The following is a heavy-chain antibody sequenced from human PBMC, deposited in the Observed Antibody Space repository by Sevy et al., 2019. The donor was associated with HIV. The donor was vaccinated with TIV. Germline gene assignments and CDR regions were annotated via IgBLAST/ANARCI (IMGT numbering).Heavy chain of an antibody. CDR1: GFIFSNAW. D-gene: IGHD3-16*01. CDR3: TTDSGGGIDY. J-gene: IGHJ4*02. CDR2: IKSKIEGGTI. Sequence: GGSLRLSCAASGFIFSNAWMNWVRQAPGKGLEWVGRIKSKIEGGTIDYAAPVKDRFTISRDDSKNTLYLQMNSLKTEDRAVYYWTTDSGGGIDYWGQGTLVTVSS. V-gene: IGHV3-15*07.